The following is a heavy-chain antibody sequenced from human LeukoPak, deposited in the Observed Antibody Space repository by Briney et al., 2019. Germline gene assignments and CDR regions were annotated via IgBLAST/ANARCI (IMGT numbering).Heavy chain of an antibody. Sequence: TGGSLRLSCAASGFTFGSYAMYWVRQAPGKGLEWVSGISGSGGSTFYADSVKGRFTISRDNSKNTVYLQMNSLRAEDTAVYHCARFVGSDYTGSFDLWGQGTPVTVSS. CDR3: ARFVGSDYTGSFDL. V-gene: IGHV3-23*01. D-gene: IGHD3-10*01. CDR2: ISGSGGST. J-gene: IGHJ4*02. CDR1: GFTFGSYA.